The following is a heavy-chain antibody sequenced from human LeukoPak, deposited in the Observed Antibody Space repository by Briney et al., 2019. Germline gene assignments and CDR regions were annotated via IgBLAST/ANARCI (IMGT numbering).Heavy chain of an antibody. CDR3: ARAGGGYSSGWRAFDI. Sequence: ASVKVSCKASGYTFTAYYIHWVRQAPGQGLEWMGWINPASGGTSYAQKFQGRVTMTSDTSISTAYMELSRLRSDDTAVYFCARAGGGYSSGWRAFDIWGQGTMVTVSS. D-gene: IGHD5-18*01. J-gene: IGHJ3*02. CDR1: GYTFTAYY. CDR2: INPASGGT. V-gene: IGHV1-2*02.